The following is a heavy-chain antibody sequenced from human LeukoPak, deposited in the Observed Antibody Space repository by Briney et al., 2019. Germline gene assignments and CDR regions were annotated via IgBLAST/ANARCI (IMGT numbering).Heavy chain of an antibody. D-gene: IGHD7-27*01. CDR1: GGSFSGYY. CDR2: INHSGST. Sequence: SETLSLTCAVNGGSFSGYYWSWIRQPPGKGLEWIGEINHSGSTNYNPSLKSRVTISVDTSKNQFSLKLSSVTAADTAVYYCARDTTPHNNWGSHYFDYWGQGTLVTVSS. V-gene: IGHV4-34*01. CDR3: ARDTTPHNNWGSHYFDY. J-gene: IGHJ4*02.